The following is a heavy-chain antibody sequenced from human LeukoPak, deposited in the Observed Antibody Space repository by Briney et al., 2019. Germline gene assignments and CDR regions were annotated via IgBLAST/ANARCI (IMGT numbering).Heavy chain of an antibody. D-gene: IGHD1-14*01. V-gene: IGHV3-7*01. Sequence: GGSLRLSCAASGFTFSSYWMSWVRQAPGKGLEWVANIKQDGSEKYYVDSVKGRFTISRDNAKNSLYLQMNSLTAEDTAIYYCATDHRNLDAFDVWGQGTLVSVSS. CDR1: GFTFSSYW. CDR3: ATDHRNLDAFDV. J-gene: IGHJ3*01. CDR2: IKQDGSEK.